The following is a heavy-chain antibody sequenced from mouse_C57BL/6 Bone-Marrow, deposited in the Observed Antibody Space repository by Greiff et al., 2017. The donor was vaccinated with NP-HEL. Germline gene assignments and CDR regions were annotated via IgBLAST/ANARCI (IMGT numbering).Heavy chain of an antibody. CDR2: IRSKSNNYAT. V-gene: IGHV10-1*01. CDR1: GFSFNIYA. J-gene: IGHJ4*01. CDR3: VRYAMDY. Sequence: EVKLVESGGGLVQPKGSLKLSCAASGFSFNIYAMNWVRQAPGKGLEWVARIRSKSNNYATYYADSGKDRFTISRDDSESMLYLQMNNLKTEDTAMDYCVRYAMDYWGQGTSVTVSS.